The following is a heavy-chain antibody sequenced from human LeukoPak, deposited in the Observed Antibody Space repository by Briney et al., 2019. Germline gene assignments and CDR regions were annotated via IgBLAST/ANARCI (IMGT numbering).Heavy chain of an antibody. D-gene: IGHD6-13*01. Sequence: SETLSLTCTVSGDSISNYYWDWIRQPAGKGLEWIGRSHNSANINYNPSLKSRVTMSVDTSKNQFSLNLRSVTAADTAVYYCATLYISSGDYWGQGTLVTVSS. CDR3: ATLYISSGDY. V-gene: IGHV4-4*07. CDR2: SHNSANI. J-gene: IGHJ4*02. CDR1: GDSISNYY.